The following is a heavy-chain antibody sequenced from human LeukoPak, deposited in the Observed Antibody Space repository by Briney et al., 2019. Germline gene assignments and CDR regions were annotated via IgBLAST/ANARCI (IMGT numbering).Heavy chain of an antibody. Sequence: SETLSLTCAVYGGSFSGYCWSWIRQPPGKGLEWIGEINHSGSTNYNPSLKSRVTISVDTSKNQFSLKLSSVTAADTAVYYCARVLLYDSSGYYSDQKYYFDYWGQGTLVTVSS. CDR2: INHSGST. D-gene: IGHD3-22*01. CDR1: GGSFSGYC. CDR3: ARVLLYDSSGYYSDQKYYFDY. J-gene: IGHJ4*02. V-gene: IGHV4-34*01.